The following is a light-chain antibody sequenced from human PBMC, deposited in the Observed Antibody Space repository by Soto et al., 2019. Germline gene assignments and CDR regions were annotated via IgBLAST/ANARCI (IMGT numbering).Light chain of an antibody. CDR2: DAS. CDR1: QSVSSY. CDR3: QQYGSSPRT. J-gene: IGKJ4*01. Sequence: EIVLTQSPATLSLSPGERATLSCRASQSVSSYLAWYRQIPGQAPRLLIYDASKRATGIPDRFSGGGSGTDFTLTISRLEPEDFAVYYCQQYGSSPRTFGGGTKVEIK. V-gene: IGKV3-20*01.